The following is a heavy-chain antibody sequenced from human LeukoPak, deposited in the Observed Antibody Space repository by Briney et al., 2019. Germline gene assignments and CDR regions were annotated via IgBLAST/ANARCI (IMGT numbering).Heavy chain of an antibody. CDR1: GFAFSSYA. CDR2: ISGSGGST. J-gene: IGHJ4*02. Sequence: GGSLRLSCAASGFAFSSYAMNWVRQAPGKGLEGVSVISGSGGSTYLADSVKGRFTISRDNSKKTLYLQMNSLRAEDTAVYYCARNYFGSGSYPLPYYFDYWGQGTLVTVSS. V-gene: IGHV3-23*01. CDR3: ARNYFGSGSYPLPYYFDY. D-gene: IGHD3-10*01.